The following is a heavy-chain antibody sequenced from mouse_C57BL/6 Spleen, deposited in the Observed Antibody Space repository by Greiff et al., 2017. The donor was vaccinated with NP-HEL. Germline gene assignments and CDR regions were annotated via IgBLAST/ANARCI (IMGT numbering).Heavy chain of an antibody. V-gene: IGHV1-15*01. CDR3: TRWAYYSNYVDY. CDR1: GYTFPDYE. CDR2: IDPETGGP. D-gene: IGHD2-5*01. J-gene: IGHJ2*01. Sequence: VQLQQSGAELVRPGASVTLSCKASGYTFPDYEMHWVKQTPVHGLELIGAIDPETGGPAYPQKFEGQAILTADKSSSTAYMELRSLTSEDSAVYYCTRWAYYSNYVDYWGQGTTLTVSS.